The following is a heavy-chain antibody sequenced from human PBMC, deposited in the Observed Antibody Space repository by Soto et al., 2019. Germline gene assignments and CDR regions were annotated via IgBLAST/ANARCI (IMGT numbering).Heavy chain of an antibody. V-gene: IGHV3-11*01. CDR3: VRDVESYYDFWSCYYPTHSYYYGMDV. CDR2: ISSSGSTI. Sequence: GGSLRLSCAASGFTFSDYYMSWIRQAPGKGLEWVSYISSSGSTIYYADSVKGRFTIARDNAKNSLYRQMNSLRAEDTAVYYCVRDVESYYDFWSCYYPTHSYYYGMDVWGQGTTVTVSS. J-gene: IGHJ6*02. CDR1: GFTFSDYY. D-gene: IGHD3-3*01.